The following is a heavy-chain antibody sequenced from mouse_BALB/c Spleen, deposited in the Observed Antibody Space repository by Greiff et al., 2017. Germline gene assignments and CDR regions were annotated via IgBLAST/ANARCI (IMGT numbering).Heavy chain of an antibody. CDR2: INPSTGYT. V-gene: IGHV1-7*01. CDR1: GYTFTSYW. Sequence: VQLQQSGAELAKPGASVKMSCKASGYTFTSYWMHWVKQRPGQGLEWIGYINPSTGYTEYNQKFKDKATLTADKSSSTAYMQLSSLTSEDSAVYYCTRERDYSFAYWGQGTLVTVSA. D-gene: IGHD1-1*01. CDR3: TRERDYSFAY. J-gene: IGHJ3*01.